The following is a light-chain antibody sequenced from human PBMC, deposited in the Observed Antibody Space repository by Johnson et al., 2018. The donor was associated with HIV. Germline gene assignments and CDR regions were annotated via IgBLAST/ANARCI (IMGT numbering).Light chain of an antibody. CDR3: GTWDSSLSGGV. J-gene: IGLJ1*01. CDR2: DNN. Sequence: QSVLTQPPSVSAAPGQKVTISCSGSSSNIGNNYVSWYQQLPGTAPKLLIYDNNKRPSGIPDRFSGSKSGTSATLGITGLQTGDEADYYCGTWDSSLSGGVFGTGTKVTDL. V-gene: IGLV1-51*01. CDR1: SSNIGNNY.